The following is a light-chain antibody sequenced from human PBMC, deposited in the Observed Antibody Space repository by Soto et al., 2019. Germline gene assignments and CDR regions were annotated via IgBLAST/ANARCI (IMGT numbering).Light chain of an antibody. Sequence: EIVMTQSRATVSVSPGERATLSCRASQSVSSNLAWYQQKPGQAPRLLIYGASSRATDIPGRFSGSGSGTDFTLTIGRLEPEDFAVYYCQQYGDSWTFGQGTKV. CDR1: QSVSSN. J-gene: IGKJ1*01. CDR3: QQYGDSWT. V-gene: IGKV3-20*01. CDR2: GAS.